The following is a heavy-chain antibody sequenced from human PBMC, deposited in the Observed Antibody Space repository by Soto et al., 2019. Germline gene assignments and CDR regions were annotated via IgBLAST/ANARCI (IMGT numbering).Heavy chain of an antibody. CDR1: GFTFSSYE. Sequence: SGGSLRLSCAASGFTFSSYEMNWVRQAPGKGLEWVSYISSSGSTIYYADSVKGRFTISRDNAKNSLYLQMNSLRAEDTAVYYCASRYSYGYYGMDVWGQGTTVTVSS. CDR3: ASRYSYGYYGMDV. V-gene: IGHV3-48*03. CDR2: ISSSGSTI. D-gene: IGHD5-18*01. J-gene: IGHJ6*02.